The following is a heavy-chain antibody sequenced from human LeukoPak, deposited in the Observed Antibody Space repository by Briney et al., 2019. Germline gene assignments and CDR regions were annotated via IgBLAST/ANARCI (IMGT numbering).Heavy chain of an antibody. Sequence: SETLSLTCTASGGSINSYFWTWIRQPPGKGLEWIGYIYYSGSTNYNPSLKSRVTISVDTSKNHFSLKLSSVTAADTAVYYCAKFSSSWYGVDVWGKGITVTVSS. CDR2: IYYSGST. V-gene: IGHV4-59*01. D-gene: IGHD6-13*01. CDR3: AKFSSSWYGVDV. CDR1: GGSINSYF. J-gene: IGHJ6*04.